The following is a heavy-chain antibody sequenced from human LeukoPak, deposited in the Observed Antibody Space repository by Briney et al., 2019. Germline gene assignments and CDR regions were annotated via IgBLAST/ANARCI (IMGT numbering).Heavy chain of an antibody. CDR1: GFTLSSYA. CDR3: AKDEHIVVVTATYFDY. V-gene: IGHV3-23*01. D-gene: IGHD2-21*02. CDR2: ISGSGGST. Sequence: GGSLRLSCAASGFTLSSYAMSWVRQAPGKGLEWVSAISGSGGSTYYADSVKGRFTISRDNSKNTLYLQMNSLRAEDTAVYYCAKDEHIVVVTATYFDYWGQGTLVTVSS. J-gene: IGHJ4*02.